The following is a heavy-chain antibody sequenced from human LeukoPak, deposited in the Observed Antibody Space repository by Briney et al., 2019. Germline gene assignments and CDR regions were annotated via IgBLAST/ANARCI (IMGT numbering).Heavy chain of an antibody. CDR3: ARYVRGSYFYMDV. D-gene: IGHD3-10*01. CDR1: GFTFDDYG. V-gene: IGHV3-7*01. J-gene: IGHJ6*03. Sequence: GGSLRLSCAASGFTFDDYGMSWVRQAPGKGLEWVANIKQDGSDKYYMDSVKGRFTISRDNAKISLYLQMNSLRAEDTAVYYCARYVRGSYFYMDVWGKGTTVTVSS. CDR2: IKQDGSDK.